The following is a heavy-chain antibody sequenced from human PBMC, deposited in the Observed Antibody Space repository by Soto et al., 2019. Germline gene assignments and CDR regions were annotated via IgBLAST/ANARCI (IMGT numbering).Heavy chain of an antibody. CDR3: ARGSTMVRGAPSWFDP. CDR2: IIPIAAIA. J-gene: IGHJ5*02. D-gene: IGHD3-10*01. CDR1: GGTFSRYT. V-gene: IGHV1-69*02. Sequence: QVQLVQSGAEVKKPGSSVKVSCKASGGTFSRYTINWVRQAPGQGLEWMGRIIPIAAIANYTQNFQGRVTSTVDKSTTTAYMELSSLRSDDTAVYYCARGSTMVRGAPSWFDPWGQGTLVTVSS.